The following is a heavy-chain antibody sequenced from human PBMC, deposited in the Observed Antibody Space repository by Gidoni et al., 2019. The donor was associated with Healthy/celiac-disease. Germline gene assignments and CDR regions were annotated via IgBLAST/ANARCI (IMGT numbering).Heavy chain of an antibody. CDR2: IYYSGST. Sequence: QVQLQESGPGLVKPSQTLSLTCTVSGGSISSGCYYWSWIRQHPGKGLEWIGYIYYSGSTYYNPSLKSRVTISVDTSKNQFSLKLSSVTAADTAVYYCARSLGDWYYDYVWGSYRGWFDPWGQGTLVTVSS. CDR3: ARSLGDWYYDYVWGSYRGWFDP. CDR1: GGSISSGCYY. V-gene: IGHV4-31*03. D-gene: IGHD3-16*02. J-gene: IGHJ5*02.